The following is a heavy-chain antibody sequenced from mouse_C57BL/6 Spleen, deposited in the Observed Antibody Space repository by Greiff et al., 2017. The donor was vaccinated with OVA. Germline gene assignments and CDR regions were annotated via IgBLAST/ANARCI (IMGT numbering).Heavy chain of an antibody. J-gene: IGHJ4*01. Sequence: QVQLQQPGAELVRPGSSVKLSCKASGYTFTSYWMHWVKQRPIQGLEWIGNIDPSDSETHYNQKFKDKATLTVDKSSSTAYMQLSSLTSEDSAVYYCARAITTVPGYYAMDYWGQGTSVTVSS. V-gene: IGHV1-52*01. CDR1: GYTFTSYW. CDR2: IDPSDSET. CDR3: ARAITTVPGYYAMDY. D-gene: IGHD1-1*01.